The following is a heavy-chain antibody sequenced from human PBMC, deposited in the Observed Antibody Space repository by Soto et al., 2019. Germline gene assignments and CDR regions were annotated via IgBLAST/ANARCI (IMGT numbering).Heavy chain of an antibody. V-gene: IGHV1-69*02. J-gene: IGHJ6*02. CDR1: GGTFSSYT. CDR2: IIPILGIA. Sequence: ASVKVSCKASGGTFSSYTISWVRQAPGQGLEWMGRIIPILGIANYAQKFRGRVTITADKSTSTAYMQLNSVTPEDTAVYYCARAEDGSIVRGMDVWGQGTTVTVSS. CDR3: ARAEDGSIVRGMDV. D-gene: IGHD2-21*01.